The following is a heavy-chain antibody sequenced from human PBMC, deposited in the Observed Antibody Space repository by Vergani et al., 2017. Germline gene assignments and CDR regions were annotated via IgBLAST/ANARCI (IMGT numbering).Heavy chain of an antibody. CDR3: XSLTYCSSTSCYRNKNDAFDI. Sequence: QVQLQESGPGLVKPSETLSLTCTVSGGSVSSGSYYWSWIRQPAGKGLEWIGYIYYSGSTNYNPSLKSRVTISVDTSKNQFSLKLSSVTAADTAVYYCXSLTYCSSTSCYRNKNDAFDIGGQGTMVTVSS. V-gene: IGHV4-61*10. CDR2: IYYSGST. CDR1: GGSVSSGSYY. J-gene: IGHJ3*02. D-gene: IGHD2-2*01.